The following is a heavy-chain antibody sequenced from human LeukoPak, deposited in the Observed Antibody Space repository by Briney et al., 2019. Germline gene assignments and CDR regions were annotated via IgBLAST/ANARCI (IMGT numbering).Heavy chain of an antibody. V-gene: IGHV3-7*01. CDR3: ARDGAFRIYDY. CDR1: GFTFSSYW. J-gene: IGHJ4*02. Sequence: GGSLRLSCAASGFTFSSYWMTWVRQAPGEGLEWVASIKQDGNEKYYVDSVKGRFTISRDNARNSLYLQMSSLRADDTAVYCCARDGAFRIYDYWGQGTLVTVSS. D-gene: IGHD3-3*02. CDR2: IKQDGNEK.